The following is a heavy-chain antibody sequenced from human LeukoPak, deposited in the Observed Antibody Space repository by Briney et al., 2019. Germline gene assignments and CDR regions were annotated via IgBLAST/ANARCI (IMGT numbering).Heavy chain of an antibody. CDR3: ARDLTMVRGVITIYYGMDV. Sequence: GGPLRLSCAASGFTFSSYWMSWVRQAPGKGLEWVANIKQDGSEKYYVDSVKGRFTISRDNAKNSLYLQMNSLRAEDTAVYYCARDLTMVRGVITIYYGMDVWGQGTTVTVSS. CDR2: IKQDGSEK. V-gene: IGHV3-7*01. CDR1: GFTFSSYW. J-gene: IGHJ6*02. D-gene: IGHD3-10*01.